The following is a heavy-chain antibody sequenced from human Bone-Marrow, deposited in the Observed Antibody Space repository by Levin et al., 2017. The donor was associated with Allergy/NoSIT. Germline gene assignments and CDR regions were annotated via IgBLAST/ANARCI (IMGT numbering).Heavy chain of an antibody. V-gene: IGHV3-53*01. D-gene: IGHD3-10*01. CDR2: IYTAGAT. CDR3: ARDWPFGSGPYDAFDI. CDR1: GFTLSTNY. J-gene: IGHJ3*02. Sequence: GESLKISCTASGFTLSTNYMSWVRQAPGKGLEWVSLIYTAGATYYADSVKSRFTISRDNSKNTLFLQMNSLSADDTAVYFCARDWPFGSGPYDAFDIWGPGTMVTVSS.